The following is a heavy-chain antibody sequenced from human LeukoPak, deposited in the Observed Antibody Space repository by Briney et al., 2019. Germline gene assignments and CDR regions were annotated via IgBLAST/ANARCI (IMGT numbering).Heavy chain of an antibody. Sequence: SETLSLTCAVYGGSFSGYYWSWIRQPPGKGLEWIGEINHSGSTNYNPSLKSRVTISVDTPKNQFSLKLSSVTAADTAVYYCARVPIAAADIFDYWGQGTLVTVSS. D-gene: IGHD6-13*01. CDR1: GGSFSGYY. CDR3: ARVPIAAADIFDY. V-gene: IGHV4-34*01. J-gene: IGHJ4*02. CDR2: INHSGST.